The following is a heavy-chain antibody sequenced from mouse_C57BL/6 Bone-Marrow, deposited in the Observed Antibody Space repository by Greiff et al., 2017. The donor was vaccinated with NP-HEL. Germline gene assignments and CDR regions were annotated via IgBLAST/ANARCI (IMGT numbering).Heavy chain of an antibody. CDR1: GYTFTSYW. D-gene: IGHD2-1*01. CDR3: ARKLSYNGNYEAWVAY. J-gene: IGHJ3*01. CDR2: IDPSDSYT. Sequence: QVQLQQPGAELVKPGASVKLSCKASGYTFTSYWMQWVKQRPGQGLEWIGEIDPSDSYTNYNQKFKGKATLTVDTSSSTAYMQLSSLTSEDSAVYYCARKLSYNGNYEAWVAYWGQGTLVTVSA. V-gene: IGHV1-50*01.